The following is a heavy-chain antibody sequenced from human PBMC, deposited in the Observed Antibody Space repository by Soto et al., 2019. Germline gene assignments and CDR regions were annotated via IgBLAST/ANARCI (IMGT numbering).Heavy chain of an antibody. J-gene: IGHJ4*02. V-gene: IGHV4-38-2*02. Sequence: PSETLSLTCTVSGYSISSGYYWGWIRQPPGKGLEWIGSIYHTASTYYNPSLRSRVFISVDSSKNQFSLKLSSVTAADTAVYYCVDDTSGYYYGVFESWGKGTLVTVSS. D-gene: IGHD3-22*01. CDR2: IYHTAST. CDR3: VDDTSGYYYGVFES. CDR1: GYSISSGYY.